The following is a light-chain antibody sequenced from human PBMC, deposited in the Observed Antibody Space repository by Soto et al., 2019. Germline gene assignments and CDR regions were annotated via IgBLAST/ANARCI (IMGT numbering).Light chain of an antibody. V-gene: IGKV1-27*01. CDR3: QRYNSVPFT. CDR2: AAS. J-gene: IGKJ3*01. Sequence: DIQMTQSPSSLSASVGDRVTITCRASQGISNYLAWYQQKPGKVPKLLIYAASTLQSGVPSRFSGSGSGTDFTLSITSLQPEDVATDYCQRYNSVPFTFGPGTKVDIK. CDR1: QGISNY.